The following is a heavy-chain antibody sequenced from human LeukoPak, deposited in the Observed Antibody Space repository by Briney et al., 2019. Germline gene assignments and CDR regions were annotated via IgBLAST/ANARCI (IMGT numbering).Heavy chain of an antibody. D-gene: IGHD3-22*01. V-gene: IGHV4-61*05. Sequence: SETLSLTCTVSGGSISSSSYYWSWIRQPPGKGLEWIGYIYNSGSTNYNPSLKSRVTISVDMSKDQFSLKLGSVTAADTAVYYCARGPPADYYDRSGFYPCFDYWGQGALVTVSS. CDR3: ARGPPADYYDRSGFYPCFDY. CDR1: GGSISSSSYY. J-gene: IGHJ4*02. CDR2: IYNSGST.